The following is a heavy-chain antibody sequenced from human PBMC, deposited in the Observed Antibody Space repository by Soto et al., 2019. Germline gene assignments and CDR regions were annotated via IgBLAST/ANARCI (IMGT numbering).Heavy chain of an antibody. J-gene: IGHJ6*02. D-gene: IGHD1-26*01. CDR1: GFTFSSYW. CDR3: ARAYGSYYVGAYYYYGMDV. CDR2: INSDGSST. V-gene: IGHV3-74*01. Sequence: PGGSLRLSCAASGFTFSSYWMHWVRQAPGKRLVWVSRINSDGSSTSYADSVKGRFTISRDNAKNTLYLQMNSLRAEDTAVYYCARAYGSYYVGAYYYYGMDVWGQGTTVTVSS.